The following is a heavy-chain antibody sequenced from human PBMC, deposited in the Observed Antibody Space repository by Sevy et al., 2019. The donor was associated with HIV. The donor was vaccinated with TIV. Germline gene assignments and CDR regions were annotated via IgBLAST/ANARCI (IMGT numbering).Heavy chain of an antibody. Sequence: GESLKISCKTSGYTFTTSWIGWVRQMPGKGLEWMGVIYPGDSDTRDSPSFQGQVTISADKSISTAYLQWISLKASDTAMYYCARPQRSSTYYGGGHDAFDIWGQGTMVTVSS. V-gene: IGHV5-51*01. J-gene: IGHJ3*02. CDR1: GYTFTTSW. D-gene: IGHD3-3*01. CDR2: IYPGDSDT. CDR3: ARPQRSSTYYGGGHDAFDI.